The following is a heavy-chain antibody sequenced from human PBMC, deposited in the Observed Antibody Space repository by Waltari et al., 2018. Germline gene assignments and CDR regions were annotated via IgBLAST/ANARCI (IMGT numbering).Heavy chain of an antibody. CDR3: ARAEGSLPLDL. CDR2: IRKDATNT. D-gene: IGHD2-15*01. CDR1: GFHFSGFW. V-gene: IGHV3-74*01. Sequence: QLVESGGGLTQPGGSLRISCVASGFHFSGFWMHWVRQVPGKGLVWVARIRKDATNTTYADSVKGRFTISRDNARNTLFLQMNNLRVEDTAVYYCARAEGSLPLDLWGQGTLITVSS. J-gene: IGHJ5*02.